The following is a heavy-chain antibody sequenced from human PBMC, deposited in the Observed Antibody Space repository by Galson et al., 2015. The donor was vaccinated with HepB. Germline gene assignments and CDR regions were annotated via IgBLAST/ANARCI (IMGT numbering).Heavy chain of an antibody. CDR3: ARDLDFWSGKDYYYGMDV. CDR1: GFTFSSYS. Sequence: SLRLSCAASGFTFSSYSMNWVRQAPGKGLEWVSYISSSSSTIYYADSVKGRFTISRDNAKNSLYLQMNSLRAEDTAVYYCARDLDFWSGKDYYYGMDVWGQGTTVTVSS. D-gene: IGHD3-3*01. CDR2: ISSSSSTI. J-gene: IGHJ6*02. V-gene: IGHV3-48*01.